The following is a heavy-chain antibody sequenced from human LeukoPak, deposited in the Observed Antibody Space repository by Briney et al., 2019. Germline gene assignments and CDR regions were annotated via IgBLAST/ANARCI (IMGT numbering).Heavy chain of an antibody. CDR3: AKEGSAAAPFDY. J-gene: IGHJ4*02. D-gene: IGHD6-13*01. Sequence: SLRLSCAASGFTFDDYAMHWVRQAPGKGLEWVSGISWNSGSIGYADSVKGRFTISRDNAKNSLYLQMNSLRAEDTALYYCAKEGSAAAPFDYWGQGTLVTVSS. V-gene: IGHV3-9*01. CDR1: GFTFDDYA. CDR2: ISWNSGSI.